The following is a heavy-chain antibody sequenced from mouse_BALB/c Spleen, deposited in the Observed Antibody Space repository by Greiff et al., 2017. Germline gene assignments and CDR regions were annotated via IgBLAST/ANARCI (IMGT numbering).Heavy chain of an antibody. Sequence: QVQLKESGPQLVRPGASVKISCKASGYSFTSYWMHWVKQRPGQGLEWIGMIDPSDSETRLNQKFKDKATLTVDKSSSTAYMQLSSPTSEDSAVYYCARTGGSSVYYAMDYWGQGTSVTVSS. J-gene: IGHJ4*01. V-gene: IGHV1S126*01. CDR2: IDPSDSET. CDR1: GYSFTSYW. CDR3: ARTGGSSVYYAMDY. D-gene: IGHD1-1*01.